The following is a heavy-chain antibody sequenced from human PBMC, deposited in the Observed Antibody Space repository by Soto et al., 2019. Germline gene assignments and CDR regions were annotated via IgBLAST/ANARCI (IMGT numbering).Heavy chain of an antibody. D-gene: IGHD2-15*01. Sequence: QVQLVQSGAEVKKPGSSVKVSCKASGGTFSSYAISWVRQAPGQGLEWMGGIIPIFGTANYAQKFQGRVTITADESTSTAYMELSSPRSEDTAVYYCASGDCSGGSCYSWYFDLWGRGTLVTVSS. V-gene: IGHV1-69*01. CDR2: IIPIFGTA. CDR3: ASGDCSGGSCYSWYFDL. CDR1: GGTFSSYA. J-gene: IGHJ2*01.